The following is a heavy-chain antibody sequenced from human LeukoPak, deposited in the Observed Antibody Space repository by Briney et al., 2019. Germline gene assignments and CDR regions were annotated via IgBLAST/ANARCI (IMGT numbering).Heavy chain of an antibody. D-gene: IGHD3-22*01. J-gene: IGHJ4*02. CDR2: IYYSGST. Sequence: SETLSLTCTVSGGSISSGTYYWSWIRQPAGKGLEWIGYIYYSGSTNYNPSLKSRVTISVDTAKNLFSLKLSSVTAADTAVYYCARGDDSSGYYYTSFDYWGQGTLVTVSS. CDR3: ARGDDSSGYYYTSFDY. V-gene: IGHV4-61*10. CDR1: GGSISSGTYY.